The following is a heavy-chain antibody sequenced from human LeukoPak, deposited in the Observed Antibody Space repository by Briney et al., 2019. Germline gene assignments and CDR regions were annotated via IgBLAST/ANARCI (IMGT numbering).Heavy chain of an antibody. D-gene: IGHD6-19*01. CDR1: GGSISSSNW. CDR2: IHITSDWV. Sequence: PSETLSLTCAVSGGSISSSNWWSWVRQPPGKGLEWVSSIHITSDWVYYADSVKGRFTISRDSAKNSLYLQMNSLRAEDTAVYYCARVSSGWPSDDFDYWGQGTLVTVSS. V-gene: IGHV3-21*01. J-gene: IGHJ4*02. CDR3: ARVSSGWPSDDFDY.